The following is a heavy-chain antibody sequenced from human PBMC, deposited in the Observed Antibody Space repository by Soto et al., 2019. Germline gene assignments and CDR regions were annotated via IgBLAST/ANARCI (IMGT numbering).Heavy chain of an antibody. CDR1: GGSISSYY. CDR3: ARGSAKKGPFDY. Sequence: SETLSLTCTVSGGSISSYYWSWIRQPPGKGLEWIGYIYYSGSTNYNSSLKSRVTISVDTSKNQFSLKLSSVTAADTAVYFCARGSAKKGPFDYWGQGTMVTVS. D-gene: IGHD2-15*01. CDR2: IYYSGST. J-gene: IGHJ4*02. V-gene: IGHV4-59*01.